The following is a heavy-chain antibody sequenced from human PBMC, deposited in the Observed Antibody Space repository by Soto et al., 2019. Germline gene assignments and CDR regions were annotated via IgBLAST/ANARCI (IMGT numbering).Heavy chain of an antibody. V-gene: IGHV4-30-4*08. Sequence: QVQLQQSGPGLVKPSQTLSLTCTVSGDSISSDYYHWTWIRQSPGKGLEWIGYIHHSGSILYNPSLWSRVTISVDTSKNQFSLHLTSVTSADTAVYFCAREDDGGDSLDVWGQGTTVTVSS. CDR3: AREDDGGDSLDV. CDR1: GDSISSDYYH. J-gene: IGHJ6*02. D-gene: IGHD2-21*02. CDR2: IHHSGSI.